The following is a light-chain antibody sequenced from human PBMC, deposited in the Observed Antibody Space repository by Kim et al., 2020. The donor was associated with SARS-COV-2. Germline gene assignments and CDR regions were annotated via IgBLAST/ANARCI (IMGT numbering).Light chain of an antibody. CDR1: SLRSYS. V-gene: IGLV3-19*01. CDR3: NSRDSSGNLWV. J-gene: IGLJ3*02. CDR2: GKN. Sequence: ALGQTVRITSQGASLRSYSASWYQQKPGQAPVLVIYGKNNRPSGIPDRFSGSSSGNTASLTITGAQAEDEADYYCNSRDSSGNLWVFGGGTQLTVL.